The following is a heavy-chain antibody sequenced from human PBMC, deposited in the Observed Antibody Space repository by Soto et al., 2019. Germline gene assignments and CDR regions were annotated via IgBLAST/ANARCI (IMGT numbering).Heavy chain of an antibody. CDR2: INHSGST. V-gene: IGHV4-34*01. J-gene: IGHJ4*02. CDR3: ARGLNWAFDY. D-gene: IGHD7-27*01. Sequence: SETLSLTCAVYGGSFSGYYWSWIRQPPGKGLEWIGEINHSGSTNYNPSLKSRVTISVDTSKNQFSLKLSSVTAADTAVYYCARGLNWAFDYWGQGTLVTVSS. CDR1: GGSFSGYY.